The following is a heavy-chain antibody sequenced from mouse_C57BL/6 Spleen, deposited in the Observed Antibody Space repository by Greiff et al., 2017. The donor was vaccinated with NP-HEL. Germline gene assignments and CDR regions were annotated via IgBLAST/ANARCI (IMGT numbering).Heavy chain of an antibody. CDR1: GFTFSSYA. Sequence: EVKLVESGGGLVKPGGSLKLSCAASGFTFSSYAMSWVRQTPEKRLEWVATISDGGSYTYYPDNVKGRFTISRDNAKNNLYLQMSHLKSEDTAMYYCARHYYGSTWFAYWGQGTLVTVSA. D-gene: IGHD1-1*01. CDR2: ISDGGSYT. V-gene: IGHV5-4*03. CDR3: ARHYYGSTWFAY. J-gene: IGHJ3*01.